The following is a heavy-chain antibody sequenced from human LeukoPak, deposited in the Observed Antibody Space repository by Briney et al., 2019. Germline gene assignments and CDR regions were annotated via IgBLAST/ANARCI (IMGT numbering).Heavy chain of an antibody. V-gene: IGHV3-23*01. CDR3: AASLPNIVVVPAAKGPFGS. J-gene: IGHJ5*02. CDR2: ISDGGGVT. Sequence: PGGSLRLSCAASGFIFSRYAMSWVRQAPGKGLEWVSVISDGGGVTYYADSVMGRFTISRDNSKNTLYLQMSSLRAEDTAVYYCAASLPNIVVVPAAKGPFGSWGQGTLVTVSS. D-gene: IGHD2-2*01. CDR1: GFIFSRYA.